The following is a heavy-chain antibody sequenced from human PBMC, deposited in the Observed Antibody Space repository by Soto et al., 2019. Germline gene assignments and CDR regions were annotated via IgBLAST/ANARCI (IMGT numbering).Heavy chain of an antibody. CDR2: ISYDGRNK. J-gene: IGHJ6*02. V-gene: IGHV3-30*04. CDR3: ARGRYSYGLWDYYYGMDV. CDR1: GFTFSSYA. D-gene: IGHD5-18*01. Sequence: GGSLRLSCAASGFTFSSYAMHWVRQAPGKGLEWVAVISYDGRNKYYADSVKGRFTISRDNSKNTLYLQMNSLRAEDTAVYYCARGRYSYGLWDYYYGMDVWGQGTTVTVSS.